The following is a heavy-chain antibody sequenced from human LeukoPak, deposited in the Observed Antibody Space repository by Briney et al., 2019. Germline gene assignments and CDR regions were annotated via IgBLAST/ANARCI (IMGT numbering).Heavy chain of an antibody. V-gene: IGHV3-48*02. J-gene: IGHJ3*02. CDR1: GFTFSSYS. D-gene: IGHD1-26*01. Sequence: GGSLSLSCAASGFTFSSYSMNWVRQAPGKGLEWVSYISSSYSTTNYADSVKGRFTISRDDAKNSLYLQMNSLRDEDTAVFYCARILSGSGSYGAFDIWGQGTMVTVSS. CDR3: ARILSGSGSYGAFDI. CDR2: ISSSYSTT.